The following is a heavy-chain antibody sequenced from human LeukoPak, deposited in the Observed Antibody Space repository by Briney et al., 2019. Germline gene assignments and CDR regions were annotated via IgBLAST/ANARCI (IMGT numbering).Heavy chain of an antibody. Sequence: GGSLRLSCAASGFTFSSYAMNWVRQAPGKGLEWVSRISASGGSTYYAVSVKGRFTISRDNSKNTLYLQMDSLRAEDRAVYYCAKDRYSSSWYSDYWGQGTLVTVSS. CDR3: AKDRYSSSWYSDY. CDR1: GFTFSSYA. J-gene: IGHJ4*02. V-gene: IGHV3-23*01. CDR2: ISASGGST. D-gene: IGHD6-13*01.